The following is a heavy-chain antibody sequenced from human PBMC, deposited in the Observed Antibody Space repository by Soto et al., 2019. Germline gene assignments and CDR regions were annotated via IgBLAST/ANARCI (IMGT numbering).Heavy chain of an antibody. V-gene: IGHV3-23*01. CDR2: ISGSGGST. Sequence: KGLEWVSAISGSGGSTYYADSVKGRFTISGDNSKNTLYLQMNSLRAEDTAVYYCAKDKGAAYYYDSSGYYSGPNFAFRGQGSLVTVSS. D-gene: IGHD3-22*01. CDR3: AKDKGAAYYYDSSGYYSGPNFAF. J-gene: IGHJ4*02.